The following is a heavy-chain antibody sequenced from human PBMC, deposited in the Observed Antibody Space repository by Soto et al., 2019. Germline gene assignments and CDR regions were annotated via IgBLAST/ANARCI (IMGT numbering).Heavy chain of an antibody. D-gene: IGHD3-22*01. CDR3: ARVRREYDNSGPVDY. CDR2: IYYGGST. V-gene: IGHV4-30-2*01. CDR1: GGSVSSGDYS. Sequence: SETLSLTCAVSGGSVSSGDYSWNWIRQPPGKGLEWIGYIYYGGSTYYNPSLQNRVTMSVDRSRNHFSLKLNSVTAADTAVYYCARVRREYDNSGPVDYWGQGTLVTVS. J-gene: IGHJ4*02.